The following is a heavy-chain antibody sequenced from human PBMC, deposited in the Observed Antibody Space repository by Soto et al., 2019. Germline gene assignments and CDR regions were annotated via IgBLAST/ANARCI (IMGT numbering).Heavy chain of an antibody. J-gene: IGHJ4*02. Sequence: VAVISYDGSNKYYADSVKGRFTISRDNSKNTLYLQMNSLRAEDTAVYYCARAFMVRGAVDYWGQGTLVTVSS. CDR3: ARAFMVRGAVDY. D-gene: IGHD3-10*01. V-gene: IGHV3-30-3*01. CDR2: ISYDGSNK.